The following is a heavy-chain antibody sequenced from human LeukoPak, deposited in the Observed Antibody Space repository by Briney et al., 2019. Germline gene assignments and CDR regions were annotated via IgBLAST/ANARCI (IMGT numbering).Heavy chain of an antibody. Sequence: GGSLRLSCAASGLTFSSYSMNWVRQAPGKGLEWVSSISSSSSYIYYADSVKGRFTISRDNAKNSLYLQMNSLRAEDTAVYYCARARGYSYGYDYWGQGTLVTVSS. CDR2: ISSSSSYI. D-gene: IGHD5-18*01. J-gene: IGHJ4*02. CDR3: ARARGYSYGYDY. CDR1: GLTFSSYS. V-gene: IGHV3-21*01.